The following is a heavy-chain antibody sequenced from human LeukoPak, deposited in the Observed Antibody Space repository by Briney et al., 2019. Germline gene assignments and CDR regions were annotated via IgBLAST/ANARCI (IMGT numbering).Heavy chain of an antibody. CDR3: TRWDCTTTGCYPFDY. CDR1: GFTFSGSA. V-gene: IGHV3-73*01. J-gene: IGHJ4*02. D-gene: IGHD2-2*01. Sequence: PGGSPRLSCAASGFTFSGSAIHWVRQASGKGLEWVGRIRDKAISYATAYIASVKGRFTISRDDSKNTAYLQMSSLKTEDTAVYYCTRWDCTTTGCYPFDYWGQGTLVTVSS. CDR2: IRDKAISYAT.